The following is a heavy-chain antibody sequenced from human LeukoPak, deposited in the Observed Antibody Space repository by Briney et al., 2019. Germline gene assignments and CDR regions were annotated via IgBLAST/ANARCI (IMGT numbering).Heavy chain of an antibody. CDR1: GGSISSYY. J-gene: IGHJ4*02. CDR2: IYYSGST. Sequence: PSETLSLTCTVSGGSISSYYWSWIRQPPGKGLEWIGYIYYSGSTNYNPSLKSRVTISVDTSKNQFSLKLSSVTAADTAVYYCARGGVRYGGNSNDYWGQGTLVTVSS. D-gene: IGHD4-23*01. V-gene: IGHV4-59*01. CDR3: ARGGVRYGGNSNDY.